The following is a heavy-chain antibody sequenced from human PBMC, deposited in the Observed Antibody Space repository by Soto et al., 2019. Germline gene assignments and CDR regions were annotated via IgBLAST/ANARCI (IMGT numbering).Heavy chain of an antibody. Sequence: GGSLRLSCAASGFTFSSYGMHWVRQAPGKGLEWVAVISYDGSNKYYADSVKGRFTISRDNSKNTLYLQMNSLRAEDAAVYYCAKETYSGPLDYWGQGTLVTVSS. V-gene: IGHV3-30*18. CDR2: ISYDGSNK. CDR1: GFTFSSYG. J-gene: IGHJ4*02. CDR3: AKETYSGPLDY. D-gene: IGHD2-15*01.